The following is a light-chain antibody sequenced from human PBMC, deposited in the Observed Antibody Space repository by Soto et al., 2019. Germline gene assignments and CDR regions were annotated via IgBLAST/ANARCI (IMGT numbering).Light chain of an antibody. Sequence: QSVLTQPASVSGSPGQSITISCTVTSNNIDSHNFVSWYQQHPGKVPKLIIYEDTERPSGVSDRFSGSKSGRTASLTISGLQAEDEADYYCCSYAGQTVFFAGGTKLTVL. CDR1: SNNIDSHNF. CDR3: CSYAGQTVF. V-gene: IGLV2-23*01. J-gene: IGLJ2*01. CDR2: EDT.